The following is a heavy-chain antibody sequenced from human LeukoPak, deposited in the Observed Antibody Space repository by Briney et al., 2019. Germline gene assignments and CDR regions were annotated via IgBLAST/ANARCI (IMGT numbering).Heavy chain of an antibody. Sequence: PSETLSLTCAVSGGSVSSTNWWTWFRQPPGKGLEWIGGVHLDGRTNYNPSLTGRLTMSVDLYENHISLKLTSVTAADTAVYYCAREGGFYRPLDYSGQGTLVTVSS. V-gene: IGHV4-4*02. D-gene: IGHD3-3*01. J-gene: IGHJ4*02. CDR3: AREGGFYRPLDY. CDR2: VHLDGRT. CDR1: GGSVSSTNW.